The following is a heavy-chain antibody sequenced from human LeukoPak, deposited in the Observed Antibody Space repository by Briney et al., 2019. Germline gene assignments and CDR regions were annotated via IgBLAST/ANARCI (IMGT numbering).Heavy chain of an antibody. J-gene: IGHJ6*03. CDR2: ISYDGSNK. CDR1: GFTFSSYW. V-gene: IGHV3-30*03. CDR3: ARDLVGAKDYMDV. Sequence: GGSLRLSCAASGFTFSSYWMSWVRQAPGKGLEWVAVISYDGSNKYYADSVKGRFTISRDNSKNTLYLQMNSLRAEDTAVYYCARDLVGAKDYMDVWSKGTTVTVSS. D-gene: IGHD1-26*01.